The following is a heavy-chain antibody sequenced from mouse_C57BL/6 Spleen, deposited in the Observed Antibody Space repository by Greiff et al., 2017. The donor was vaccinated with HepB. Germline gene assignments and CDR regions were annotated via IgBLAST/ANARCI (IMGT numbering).Heavy chain of an antibody. J-gene: IGHJ3*01. V-gene: IGHV5-4*01. CDR3: ARDGGTGPFAY. Sequence: EVQLVESGGGLVKPGGSLKLSCAASGFTFSSYAMSWVRQTPEKRLEWVATISDGGSYTYYPDNVKGRFTISRDNAKNNLYLPMSHLKSEDTAMYYCARDGGTGPFAYWGQGTLVTVSA. D-gene: IGHD4-1*01. CDR1: GFTFSSYA. CDR2: ISDGGSYT.